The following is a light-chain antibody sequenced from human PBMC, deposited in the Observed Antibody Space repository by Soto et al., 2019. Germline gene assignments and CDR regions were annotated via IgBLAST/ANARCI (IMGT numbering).Light chain of an antibody. J-gene: IGLJ1*01. CDR3: QAWDSTTAWV. Sequence: SYELTQPPSVSVSPGQTATITCSGDNLGHKYACWYQQKPGQSPVLVIYQDTKRPSGIPERFSGSNSGNTATLTISGTQAMDEGDYYCQAWDSTTAWVFGTGTKVTVL. CDR2: QDT. CDR1: NLGHKY. V-gene: IGLV3-1*01.